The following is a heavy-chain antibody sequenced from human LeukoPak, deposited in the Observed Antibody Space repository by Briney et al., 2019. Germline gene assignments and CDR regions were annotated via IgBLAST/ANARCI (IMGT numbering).Heavy chain of an antibody. D-gene: IGHD6-6*01. J-gene: IGHJ4*02. CDR2: IYYSGST. V-gene: IGHV4-59*01. CDR3: ARDRGYSSSSSNFDY. CDR1: GGSISSYY. Sequence: SETLSLTCTVSGGSISSYYWSWIRQPPGKGLEWIGYIYYSGSTNYNPSLKSRVTISVDTSKNQFSLKLSSVTAADTAVYYCARDRGYSSSSSNFDYWGQGTLVTVSS.